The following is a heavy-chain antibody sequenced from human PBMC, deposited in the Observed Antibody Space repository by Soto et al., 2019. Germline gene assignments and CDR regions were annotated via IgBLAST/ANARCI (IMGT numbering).Heavy chain of an antibody. Sequence: QVLLQESGPGLVKSSQTLSLTYTVYGGSISSGDYSWSWVRQSPGKGLEWIGHIYNSGITYYNPSLKSRVVISIDTSRNQFSLRLNSLTAADRAVYFCARGVTVFGLVSRFWFDPWGQGTVVTVSS. V-gene: IGHV4-30-4*01. J-gene: IGHJ5*02. CDR1: GGSISSGDYS. CDR3: ARGVTVFGLVSRFWFDP. D-gene: IGHD3-3*01. CDR2: IYNSGIT.